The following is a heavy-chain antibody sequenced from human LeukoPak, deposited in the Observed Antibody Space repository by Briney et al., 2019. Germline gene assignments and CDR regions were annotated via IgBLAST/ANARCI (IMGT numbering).Heavy chain of an antibody. Sequence: PSETLSLTCTVSGGSISSYYWSWIRQPPGKGLEWIGYIYYSGSTNYNPSLKSRVTISVDTSKNQFSLKLSSVTAADTVVYYCARERGYSGYAALDYWGQGTLVTVSS. CDR2: IYYSGST. CDR1: GGSISSYY. D-gene: IGHD5-12*01. V-gene: IGHV4-59*01. J-gene: IGHJ4*02. CDR3: ARERGYSGYAALDY.